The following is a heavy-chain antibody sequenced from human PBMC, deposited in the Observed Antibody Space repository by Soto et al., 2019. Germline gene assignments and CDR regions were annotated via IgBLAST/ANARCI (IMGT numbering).Heavy chain of an antibody. V-gene: IGHV1-18*01. Sequence: GASVKVSCKASGYTFTSYGISWVRQAPGRGLEWMGWISAYNGNTNYAQKLQGRVTMTTDTSTSTAYMELRSLRSDDTAVYYCARDQAGFGYYGSGSYLPFDYWGQGTLVTVSS. CDR3: ARDQAGFGYYGSGSYLPFDY. D-gene: IGHD3-10*01. CDR1: GYTFTSYG. CDR2: ISAYNGNT. J-gene: IGHJ4*02.